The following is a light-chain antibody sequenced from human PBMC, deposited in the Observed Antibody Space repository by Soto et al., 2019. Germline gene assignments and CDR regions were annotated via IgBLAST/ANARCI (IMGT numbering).Light chain of an antibody. CDR1: SSEVGGYDY. J-gene: IGLJ1*01. CDR2: EVN. V-gene: IGLV2-14*01. Sequence: QSVLTQPASVSGSPGQSITISCTGTSSEVGGYDYVSWSQLHPGKAPKLMVVEVNHRPSGVSYRFSGSKSGNTASLTISGLQDEDEADYFCSSYYLSTAYRFGTGNKVTVL. CDR3: SSYYLSTAYR.